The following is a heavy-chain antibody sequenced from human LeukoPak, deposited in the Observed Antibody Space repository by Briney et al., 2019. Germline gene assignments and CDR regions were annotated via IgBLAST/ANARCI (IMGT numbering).Heavy chain of an antibody. J-gene: IGHJ6*03. CDR1: GFTFSSYG. CDR3: ARGATTAVGWVYMDV. V-gene: IGHV3-23*01. CDR2: ISGSGGTT. Sequence: GGSLRLSCAASGFTFSSYGMSWVRQAPGKGLEWVSGISGSGGTTSYADSVKGRFTISRDNAKNSLYLQMNSLRAEDTALYYCARGATTAVGWVYMDVWGKGTTVTISS. D-gene: IGHD6-13*01.